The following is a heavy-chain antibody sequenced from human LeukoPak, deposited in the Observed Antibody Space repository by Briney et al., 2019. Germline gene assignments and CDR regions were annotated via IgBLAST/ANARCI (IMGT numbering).Heavy chain of an antibody. CDR1: GFTVSSNY. Sequence: GGSLRLSCAASGFTVSSNYVSWVRQAPGKGLEWVSVLYSGGSTYYADSVKGRFTISRDNSKNTLYLQMNSLRAEDTAVYYCARASYSSSWYFFDYWGQGTLVTVSS. CDR3: ARASYSSSWYFFDY. J-gene: IGHJ4*02. D-gene: IGHD6-13*01. CDR2: LYSGGST. V-gene: IGHV3-53*01.